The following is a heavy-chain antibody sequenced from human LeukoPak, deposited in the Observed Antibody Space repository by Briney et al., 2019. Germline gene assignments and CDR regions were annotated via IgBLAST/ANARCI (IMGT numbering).Heavy chain of an antibody. CDR1: GFTFSSYS. D-gene: IGHD3-9*01. CDR2: ISSSSSYI. V-gene: IGHV3-21*01. Sequence: PGGSLRLSCAASGFTFSSYSMNWVRQAPGKGLEWVSSISSSSSYIYYADSVKGRFTISRDNAKNSLYLQMNSLRAEDTAVYYCARDQSAYYDILTGPSDYWGQGTLVTVSS. CDR3: ARDQSAYYDILTGPSDY. J-gene: IGHJ4*02.